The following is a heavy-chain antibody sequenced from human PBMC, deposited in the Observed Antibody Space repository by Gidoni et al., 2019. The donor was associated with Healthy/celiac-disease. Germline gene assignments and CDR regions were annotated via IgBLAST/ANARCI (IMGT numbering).Heavy chain of an antibody. J-gene: IGHJ4*02. V-gene: IGHV3-23*01. Sequence: EVQLLESGGGLVQPGGSLRLSCAASGFTFSSYAMRWVRQAPGKGLEWVSAISGSGGSTYYADSVKGRFTISRDNSKNTLYLQMNSLRAEDTAVYYCAKVGSMIVVVMGYWGQGTLVTVSS. D-gene: IGHD3-22*01. CDR2: ISGSGGST. CDR3: AKVGSMIVVVMGY. CDR1: GFTFSSYA.